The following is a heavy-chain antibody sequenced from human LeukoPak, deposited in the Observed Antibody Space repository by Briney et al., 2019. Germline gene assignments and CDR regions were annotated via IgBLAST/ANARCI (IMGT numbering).Heavy chain of an antibody. J-gene: IGHJ4*02. V-gene: IGHV3-48*02. D-gene: IGHD5-18*01. CDR1: GFVFSIYT. Sequence: PGGSLRLSCAASGFVFSIYTMNWVRQAPGKGLECVSYIIIISSIIYYADSVKGRFTVSRDNATNSLYLQMNRLRDGDTAVNYCARESGYSFSTFSDHWGQGTLVTVSS. CDR2: IIIISSII. CDR3: ARESGYSFSTFSDH.